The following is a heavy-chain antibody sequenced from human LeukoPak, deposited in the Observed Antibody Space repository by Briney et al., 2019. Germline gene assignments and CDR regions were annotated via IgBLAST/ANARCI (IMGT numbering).Heavy chain of an antibody. J-gene: IGHJ3*02. CDR1: GFIFSTYW. CDR2: IKQDGSEE. Sequence: GGSLRLSCAASGFIFSTYWTNWVRQAPGKGLEWVANIKQDGSEEYYVDSVKGRFTISRDNAKNSLYLQMNSLRAEDTAVYYCAKPITVSGATDGFDIWGQGAKVTVSS. V-gene: IGHV3-7*01. D-gene: IGHD1-1*01. CDR3: AKPITVSGATDGFDI.